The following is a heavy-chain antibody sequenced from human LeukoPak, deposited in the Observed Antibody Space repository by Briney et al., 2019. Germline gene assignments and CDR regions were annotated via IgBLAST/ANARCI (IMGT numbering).Heavy chain of an antibody. Sequence: SETLSLTCTVSGYSISSGYYWGWIRQPPGKGLEWIGSIYHRGSTYYNPSLKSRVTISVDTSKNQFSLKLTSVTAADTAVYYCARRRNYSDSGGSNYYFDYWGQGTLVTVSS. CDR1: GYSISSGYY. J-gene: IGHJ4*02. V-gene: IGHV4-38-2*02. CDR2: IYHRGST. CDR3: ARRRNYSDSGGSNYYFDY. D-gene: IGHD3-22*01.